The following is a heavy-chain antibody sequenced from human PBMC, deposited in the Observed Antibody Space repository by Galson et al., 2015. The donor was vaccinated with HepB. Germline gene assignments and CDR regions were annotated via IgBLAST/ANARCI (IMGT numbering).Heavy chain of an antibody. J-gene: IGHJ4*02. V-gene: IGHV1-69*06. D-gene: IGHD2-15*01. CDR3: AIVGVVAATYFDY. Sequence: SVKVSCKASGGTFSSYAISWVRQAPGQGLEWMGGIIPIFGTANYAQKFQGRVTITADKSTSKAYMELRSLRSEDTAVYYCAIVGVVAATYFDYWGQGTLVTVSS. CDR1: GGTFSSYA. CDR2: IIPIFGTA.